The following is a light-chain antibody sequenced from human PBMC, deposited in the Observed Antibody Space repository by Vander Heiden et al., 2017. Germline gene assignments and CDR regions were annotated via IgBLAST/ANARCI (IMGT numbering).Light chain of an antibody. CDR3: QRTDVTPIT. J-gene: IGKJ5*01. Sequence: DIQMTQSPSSLSASVGDRVTITCRASQSIRSYLNWYQQKPGKAPKLLIYAASSLQSGVPPRFSGSGSGTDFTLTISRLHPEDFASYYCQRTDVTPITFGQGTLMEIK. V-gene: IGKV1-39*01. CDR1: QSIRSY. CDR2: AAS.